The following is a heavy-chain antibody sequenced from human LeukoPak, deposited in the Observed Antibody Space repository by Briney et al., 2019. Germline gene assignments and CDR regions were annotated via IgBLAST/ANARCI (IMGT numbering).Heavy chain of an antibody. V-gene: IGHV1-8*01. CDR2: MNPNSGNT. CDR1: GYTFTSYD. J-gene: IGHJ4*02. D-gene: IGHD6-13*01. CDR3: ARIAAAGNRRLNY. Sequence: EASVKVPCKASGYTFTSYDINWVRQATGQGLEWMGWMNPNSGNTGYAQKFQGRITMTRNTSISTAYMELSSLTSEDTAVYYCARIAAAGNRRLNYWGQGTLVTVSS.